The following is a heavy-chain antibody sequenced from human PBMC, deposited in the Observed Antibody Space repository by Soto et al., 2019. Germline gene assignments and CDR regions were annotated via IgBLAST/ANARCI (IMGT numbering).Heavy chain of an antibody. CDR2: IYPSDSYT. CDR3: TSSPRGYCSSTSCRELGNYYGMDV. D-gene: IGHD2-2*01. CDR1: GHSFTTYW. Sequence: PGESLKISCKGSGHSFTTYWIGWVRQMPGKGLEWMGIIYPSDSYTNYSPSFQGHVTSSADKSISTAYLQWSSLKASDTAMYYCTSSPRGYCSSTSCRELGNYYGMDVWGQGTTVTVSS. J-gene: IGHJ6*02. V-gene: IGHV5-10-1*01.